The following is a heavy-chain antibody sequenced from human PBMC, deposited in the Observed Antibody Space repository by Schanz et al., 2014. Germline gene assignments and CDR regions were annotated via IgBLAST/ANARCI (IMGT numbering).Heavy chain of an antibody. Sequence: EVQLVESGGGLVQPGRSLRLSCAASGFTFDNYAMTWVRQAPGKGLEWVSAISGSGGSTNYADSVKGRFTISRDNSKNTVYLQMNSLRAEDTAVYYCTKERGYIYWGQGTLVTVSS. CDR1: GFTFDNYA. J-gene: IGHJ4*02. CDR3: TKERGYIY. V-gene: IGHV3-23*04. CDR2: ISGSGGST. D-gene: IGHD5-12*01.